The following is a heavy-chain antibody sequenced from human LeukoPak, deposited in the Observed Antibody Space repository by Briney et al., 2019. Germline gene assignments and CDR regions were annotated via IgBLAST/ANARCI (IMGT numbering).Heavy chain of an antibody. Sequence: GGSLRLSCAASGFTFSSYAMHWVRQAPGKGLEWVAVISYDGSNKWYADSVTGRFTISRDNSKNTLYLQMNSLRAEDTAVYYCARDHSGSYTTDYWGQGTLVTASS. CDR2: ISYDGSNK. J-gene: IGHJ4*02. CDR1: GFTFSSYA. V-gene: IGHV3-30-3*01. D-gene: IGHD1-26*01. CDR3: ARDHSGSYTTDY.